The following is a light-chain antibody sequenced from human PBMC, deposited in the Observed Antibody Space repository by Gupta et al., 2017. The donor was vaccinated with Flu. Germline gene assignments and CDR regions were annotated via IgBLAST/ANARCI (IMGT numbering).Light chain of an antibody. V-gene: IGKV3-15*01. CDR2: DAY. Sequence: EIVMTQSPATLSASQGERATLSCRASQSISSKIAWYQQKPGQAPRLLIYDAYTRPTGIPARFSGSGSGTDFTLTINSLQSEDFAVYYCQQYDTWPPWTLGQGTKVEIK. CDR1: QSISSK. CDR3: QQYDTWPPWT. J-gene: IGKJ1*01.